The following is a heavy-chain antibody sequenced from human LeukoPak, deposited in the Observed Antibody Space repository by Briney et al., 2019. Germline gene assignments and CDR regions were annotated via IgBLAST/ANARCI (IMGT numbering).Heavy chain of an antibody. CDR1: GGSVNNYF. J-gene: IGHJ3*02. V-gene: IGHV4-59*02. D-gene: IGHD3-10*01. CDR3: ARSDYYGSGSHTVFDAFDI. CDR2: IDDSGNT. Sequence: SETLSFTCTVSGGSVNNYFWSWIRRPPGKGLEWIGYIDDSGNTDYNPSLKSQVSISIAKSKNQFFLKLSSVTAADTAMYYCARSDYYGSGSHTVFDAFDIWGQGTRVTVSS.